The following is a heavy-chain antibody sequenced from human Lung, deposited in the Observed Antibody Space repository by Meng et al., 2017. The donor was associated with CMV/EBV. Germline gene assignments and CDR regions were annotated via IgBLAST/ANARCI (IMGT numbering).Heavy chain of an antibody. V-gene: IGHV4-4*02. CDR3: ARVGQWLPIDY. Sequence: QVHLEGAGPVLVKPSGTLSLTCAVSGGSISRRNWWSWVRQPPGKGLEWIGEIYHSGSTNYNPSLKSRVTISVDKSKNQFSLNLSSVTAADTAVYYCARVGQWLPIDYWGQGTLVTVSS. D-gene: IGHD6-19*01. J-gene: IGHJ4*02. CDR1: GGSISRRNW. CDR2: IYHSGST.